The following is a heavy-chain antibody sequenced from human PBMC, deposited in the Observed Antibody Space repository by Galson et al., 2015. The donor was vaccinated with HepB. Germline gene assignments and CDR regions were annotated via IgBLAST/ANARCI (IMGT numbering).Heavy chain of an antibody. CDR3: ASPFCIDGNCYPLWH. Sequence: SLRLSCAASGVIVRTRYMSWVRLSPRKGLQGVSTIYSGGHGYYTDPVKGRFSISRHTNKNTIYLQMNNLGADDTAVYYCASPFCIDGNCYPLWHWGQGTLVTVSS. CDR1: GVIVRTRY. D-gene: IGHD2-15*01. J-gene: IGHJ4*02. V-gene: IGHV3-53*01. CDR2: IYSGGHG.